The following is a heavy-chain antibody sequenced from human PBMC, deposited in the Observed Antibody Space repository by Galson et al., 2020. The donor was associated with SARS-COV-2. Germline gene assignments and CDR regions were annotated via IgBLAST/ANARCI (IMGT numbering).Heavy chain of an antibody. CDR2: IYPGDSDT. CDR1: GYSFTSYW. Sequence: HGESLKISCKGSGYSFTSYWIGWVRQMPGKGLEWMGIIYPGDSDTRYSPSFQGQVTISADKSISTAYLQWSSLKASDTAMYYCARQGVYYDSSGYYSPVDYWGQGTLVTVSS. D-gene: IGHD3-22*01. J-gene: IGHJ4*02. V-gene: IGHV5-51*01. CDR3: ARQGVYYDSSGYYSPVDY.